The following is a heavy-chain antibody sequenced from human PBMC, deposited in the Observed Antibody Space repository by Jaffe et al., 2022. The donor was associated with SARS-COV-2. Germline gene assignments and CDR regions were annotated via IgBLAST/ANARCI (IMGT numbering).Heavy chain of an antibody. CDR2: IRQDGNEK. D-gene: IGHD6-13*01. CDR1: GFTFSSYW. Sequence: EVQLVESGGGLVQPGGSLRLSCAASGFTFSSYWMIWVRQAPGKGLEWVANIRQDGNEKYYVDSVKGRFTISRDNAKNSLYMQMNSLRAEDTAMYFCARGTVTAPGADYWGQGTLVTVSS. V-gene: IGHV3-7*03. CDR3: ARGTVTAPGADY. J-gene: IGHJ4*02.